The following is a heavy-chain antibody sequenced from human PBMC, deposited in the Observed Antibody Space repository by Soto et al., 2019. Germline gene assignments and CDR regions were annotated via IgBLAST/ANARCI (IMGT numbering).Heavy chain of an antibody. Sequence: SETLSLICTVSAGSISSSRYYWGWIRQPPGKGLEWIGSIYYSGSTYYNPSLKSRVTISVDTSKNQFSLKLSSVTAADTAVYYCASFPRGVINYWFDPWGQGTLVTVSS. D-gene: IGHD3-16*02. J-gene: IGHJ5*02. CDR1: AGSISSSRYY. CDR3: ASFPRGVINYWFDP. V-gene: IGHV4-39*01. CDR2: IYYSGST.